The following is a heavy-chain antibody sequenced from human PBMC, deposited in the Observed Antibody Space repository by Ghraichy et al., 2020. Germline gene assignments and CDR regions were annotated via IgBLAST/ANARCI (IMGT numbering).Heavy chain of an antibody. D-gene: IGHD6-25*01. CDR3: AKECGCRVYYFDF. CDR2: ISGSGGNT. Sequence: GGSLRLSCAASGFTFSTYAMSWVRQVPGKGLEWVSGISGSGGNTYYADSVKGRFTISRDNSKNTLYLQVNSLRAEDTAVYYCAKECGCRVYYFDFWGQGTLVTVSS. V-gene: IGHV3-23*01. CDR1: GFTFSTYA. J-gene: IGHJ4*02.